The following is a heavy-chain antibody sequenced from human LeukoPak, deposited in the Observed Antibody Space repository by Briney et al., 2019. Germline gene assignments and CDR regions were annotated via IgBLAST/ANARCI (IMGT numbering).Heavy chain of an antibody. J-gene: IGHJ4*02. CDR2: MNPNSGNT. V-gene: IGHV1-8*01. CDR1: GYTFTSYD. D-gene: IGHD3-10*01. CDR3: ATGGLGELAFDY. Sequence: ASVKVSCKASGYTFTSYDINWVRQATGQGLEWMGWMNPNSGNTGYAQKFQGRVTMTEDTSTDTAYMELSSLRSEDTAVYYCATGGLGELAFDYWGQGTLVTVSS.